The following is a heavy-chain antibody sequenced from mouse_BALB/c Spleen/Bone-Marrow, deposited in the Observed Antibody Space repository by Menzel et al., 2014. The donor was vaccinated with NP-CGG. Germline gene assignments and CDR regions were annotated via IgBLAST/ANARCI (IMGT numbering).Heavy chain of an antibody. Sequence: EVKLVESVGGLVQPGGSLKLSCAASGFTFSSYGMSWVRQTPDKRLELVATINSNGGSTYYPDSVKGRFTISRDNAKNTLYLQMSSLKSEDTAMYYCARVWYFDYWGQGTSLTVSS. J-gene: IGHJ2*03. CDR2: INSNGGST. CDR3: ARVWYFDY. V-gene: IGHV5-6-3*01. CDR1: GFTFSSYG.